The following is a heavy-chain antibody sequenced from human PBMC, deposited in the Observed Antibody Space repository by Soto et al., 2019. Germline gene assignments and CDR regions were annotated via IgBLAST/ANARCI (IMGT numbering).Heavy chain of an antibody. V-gene: IGHV1-3*05. D-gene: IGHD5-12*01. Sequence: QVQLVQSGAEEKKPGASVKVSCKASGYTFTSYAMHWVRQAPGQRLEWMGWINAGNGNTKYSQKFQGRVTITRDTSARTAYMELSSLRSEDTAVYCCARDPQYAGYGDYWGQGTLVTVSS. CDR1: GYTFTSYA. CDR3: ARDPQYAGYGDY. CDR2: INAGNGNT. J-gene: IGHJ4*02.